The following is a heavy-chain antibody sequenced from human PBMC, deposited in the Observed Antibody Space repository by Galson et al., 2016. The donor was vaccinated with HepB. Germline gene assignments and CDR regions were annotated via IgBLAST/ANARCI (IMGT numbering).Heavy chain of an antibody. V-gene: IGHV4-4*07. J-gene: IGHJ4*02. Sequence: ETLSLTCTVSGGSITTDYWSWIRQPAGKGLEWIGRIYNGGSTLYNPSLNNRATVSLDTSKNQVSLTLNSVTAADTAVYYCARGFSIWSVYFDFWGPGTLVTVSS. CDR3: ARGFSIWSVYFDF. CDR2: IYNGGST. CDR1: GGSITTDY. D-gene: IGHD2-8*02.